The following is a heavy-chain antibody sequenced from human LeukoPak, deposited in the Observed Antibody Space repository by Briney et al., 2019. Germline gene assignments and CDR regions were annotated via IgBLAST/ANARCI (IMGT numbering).Heavy chain of an antibody. Sequence: SGPTLVKPTQTLTLTCTFSGFSLSTSGVGVGWIRQPPGKALEWLALIYWNDDKGYSPSLRGRLTITKDTSKNQVVLTMTNMDPVDTATYYCAHRLAYSSSFDMDVWGQGTTVTVSS. J-gene: IGHJ6*02. V-gene: IGHV2-5*01. CDR3: AHRLAYSSSFDMDV. CDR2: IYWNDDK. D-gene: IGHD6-6*01. CDR1: GFSLSTSGVG.